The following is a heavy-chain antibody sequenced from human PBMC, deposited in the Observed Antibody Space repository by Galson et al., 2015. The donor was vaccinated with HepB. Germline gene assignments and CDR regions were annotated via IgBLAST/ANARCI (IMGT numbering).Heavy chain of an antibody. Sequence: SVKVSCKASGYTFTSYGISWVRQAPGQGLEWMGWISAYNGNTNYAQKLQGRVTMTTDTSTSTAYMELRSLRSDDTAVYYCARDTLLDYYDSSGYLIGGLCFDYWGQGTLVTVSS. V-gene: IGHV1-18*01. D-gene: IGHD3-22*01. CDR1: GYTFTSYG. J-gene: IGHJ4*02. CDR2: ISAYNGNT. CDR3: ARDTLLDYYDSSGYLIGGLCFDY.